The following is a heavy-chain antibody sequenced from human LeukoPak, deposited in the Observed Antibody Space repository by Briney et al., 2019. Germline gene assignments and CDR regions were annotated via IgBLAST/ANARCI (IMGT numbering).Heavy chain of an antibody. Sequence: SQTLSLTCTVSGGSISSGSYYWSWIRQPAGKGLEWIGRIYTSGSTHYNPSLKSRVTISVDTSRNQFSLKLNSVTAADTALYYCARGRGTLYSSSWYNWFDPWGQGTLVTVSS. CDR2: IYTSGST. D-gene: IGHD6-13*01. CDR1: GGSISSGSYY. J-gene: IGHJ5*02. CDR3: ARGRGTLYSSSWYNWFDP. V-gene: IGHV4-61*02.